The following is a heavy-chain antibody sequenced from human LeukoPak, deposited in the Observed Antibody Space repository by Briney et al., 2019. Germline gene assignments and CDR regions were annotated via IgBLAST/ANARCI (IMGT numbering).Heavy chain of an antibody. CDR1: GFTFSSYA. J-gene: IGHJ6*02. Sequence: PGGSLRLSCAASGFTFSSYAMSWVRQAPGKGLEWVSAISGSGGSTYYADSVKGRFTISRDKSKNTLYLQMNSLRAEDTAVYYCATIAVGATVYYYYYGMDVWGQGTTVTVSS. CDR3: ATIAVGATVYYYYYGMDV. CDR2: ISGSGGST. V-gene: IGHV3-23*01. D-gene: IGHD1-26*01.